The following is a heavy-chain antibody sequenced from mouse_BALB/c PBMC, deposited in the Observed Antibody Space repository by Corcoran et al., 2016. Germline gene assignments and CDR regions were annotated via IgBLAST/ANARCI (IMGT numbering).Heavy chain of an antibody. D-gene: IGHD2-1*01. CDR1: GFNIKDYY. CDR3: ARGHGNYAMDY. Sequence: VQLQQSGAELVRPGALVKLSCKASGFNIKDYYMHWVKQRPGQGLEWIGWIFPGSGNTKYNEKFKGKATLTADTSSSTAYMQLSSLTSEDSAVYFCARGHGNYAMDYWGQGTSVTVSS. V-gene: IGHV1-66*01. J-gene: IGHJ4*01. CDR2: IFPGSGNT.